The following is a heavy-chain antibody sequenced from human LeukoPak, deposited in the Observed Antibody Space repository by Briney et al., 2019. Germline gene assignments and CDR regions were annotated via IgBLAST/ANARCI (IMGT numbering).Heavy chain of an antibody. CDR1: GYTFTDYD. V-gene: IGHV1-8*01. D-gene: IGHD2-2*01. CDR3: ARVTSGMRYNWFDP. J-gene: IGHJ5*02. Sequence: ASVKVSCETSGYTFTDYDVNWARQAPGQGLEWMGYIHPRSGYSESAQRFQGRLSMTRDVSTDTAYMELSTLTSDDTAVYYCARVTSGMRYNWFDPWGQGTLIIVSS. CDR2: IHPRSGYS.